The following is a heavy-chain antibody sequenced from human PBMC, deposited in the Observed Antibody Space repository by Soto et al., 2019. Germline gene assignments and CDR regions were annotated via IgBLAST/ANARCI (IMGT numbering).Heavy chain of an antibody. CDR2: ISGSGGST. CDR3: AKDPRCYCSGGSCYPYGMDV. V-gene: IGHV3-23*01. J-gene: IGHJ6*02. D-gene: IGHD2-15*01. Sequence: EVQLLESGGGLVQPGGSLRLSCAASGFTFSSYALNWVRQAPGKGLEWVSGISGSGGSTYYVDSVKGRFTISRDNSKNTLYLHMNSLRAEDTAVYYCAKDPRCYCSGGSCYPYGMDVWGQGTTVNVSS. CDR1: GFTFSSYA.